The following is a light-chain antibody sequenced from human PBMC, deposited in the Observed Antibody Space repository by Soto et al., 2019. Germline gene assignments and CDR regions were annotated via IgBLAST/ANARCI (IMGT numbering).Light chain of an antibody. CDR2: ATS. V-gene: IGKV1-27*01. Sequence: DVQMTQSPSSLSAFVGDRVTITCRASQGIAPYLAWFQQKPGKVPKLLIYATSTLQSGVPSRFSGSGSGTDFTLTINSPQPEDVGTYYCQKYNSAPLTFGGGTKV. CDR1: QGIAPY. J-gene: IGKJ4*01. CDR3: QKYNSAPLT.